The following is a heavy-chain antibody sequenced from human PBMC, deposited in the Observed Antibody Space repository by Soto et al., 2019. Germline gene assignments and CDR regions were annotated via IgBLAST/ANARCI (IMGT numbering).Heavy chain of an antibody. CDR1: GYPVTAYY. CDR2: INPATGAA. D-gene: IGHD3-3*01. J-gene: IGHJ3*02. V-gene: IGHV1-2*02. Sequence: QLHLVQSGAVVKKPGASVTVSCSASGYPVTAYYMHWVRQAPGRGLEWMGGINPATGAAKYTQTFQGRVTMTRDTSTSTVFMELGGLTSEDTAVFYRARGGGVGVAGSAAFEMWGQGTLVTVSS. CDR3: ARGGGVGVAGSAAFEM.